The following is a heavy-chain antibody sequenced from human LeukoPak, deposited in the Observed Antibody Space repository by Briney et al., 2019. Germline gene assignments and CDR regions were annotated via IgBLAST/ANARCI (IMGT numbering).Heavy chain of an antibody. CDR2: ISGSGGST. V-gene: IGHV3-23*01. D-gene: IGHD3-10*01. J-gene: IGHJ6*02. CDR3: ATVDRITMVRGVISSLYYYYGMDV. Sequence: GGSLRLSCAASGFTFSSYAMSWVRQAPGKGLEWVSAISGSGGSTYYADSVKGRFTISRDNSKNTLYLQMTSLSAEDTAVYYCATVDRITMVRGVISSLYYYYGMDVWGQGTTVTVSS. CDR1: GFTFSSYA.